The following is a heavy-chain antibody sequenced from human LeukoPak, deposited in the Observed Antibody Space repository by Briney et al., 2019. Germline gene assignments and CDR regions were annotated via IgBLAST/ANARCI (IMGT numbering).Heavy chain of an antibody. CDR3: ARDFSTVTLNFDY. CDR1: GGSFSSYA. Sequence: SVKVSCKASGGSFSSYAISWVRQAPGQGLEWMGRIIPILGIANYAQKFQGRVTITADKSTSTAYMELSSLRSEETAVYYCARDFSTVTLNFDYWGQGTLVTVSS. D-gene: IGHD4-17*01. CDR2: IIPILGIA. V-gene: IGHV1-69*04. J-gene: IGHJ4*02.